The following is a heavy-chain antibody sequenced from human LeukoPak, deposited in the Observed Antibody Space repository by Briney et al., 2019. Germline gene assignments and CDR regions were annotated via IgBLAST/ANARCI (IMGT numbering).Heavy chain of an antibody. Sequence: SETLSLTCTVSGGSISGSYWDWIRQSPGKGLEWLGYVYYTGRTNYNSSLKSRVTMSVDTSKNQFSLRLNSVTAADTAVYYCAKNGGWYKRNYWGQGTLVTVSS. CDR3: AKNGGWYKRNY. J-gene: IGHJ4*02. CDR2: VYYTGRT. V-gene: IGHV4-59*08. D-gene: IGHD6-19*01. CDR1: GGSISGSY.